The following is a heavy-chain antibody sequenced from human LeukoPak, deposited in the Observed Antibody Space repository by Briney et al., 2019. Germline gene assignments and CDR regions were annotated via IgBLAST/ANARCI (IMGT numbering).Heavy chain of an antibody. Sequence: SETLSLTCTVSGGSISSYYWSWIRQPAGKGLEWIGRIYTSGSTYYNSSLKSRVTMFVDTSKNQFSLKLISVTAADTAVYYCARLRDGYNNLSPFDYWGQGTLVTVSS. J-gene: IGHJ4*02. V-gene: IGHV4-4*07. D-gene: IGHD5-24*01. CDR3: ARLRDGYNNLSPFDY. CDR2: IYTSGST. CDR1: GGSISSYY.